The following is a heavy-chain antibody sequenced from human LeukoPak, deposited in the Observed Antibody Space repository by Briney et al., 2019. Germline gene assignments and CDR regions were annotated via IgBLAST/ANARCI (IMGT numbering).Heavy chain of an antibody. CDR1: GGSIRSGH. J-gene: IGHJ5*02. CDR3: ARAHDYGDYRKWFDP. D-gene: IGHD4-17*01. Sequence: PSETLSLTCTVSGGSIRSGHWSWIRQPPGKGLEFIGYIYFSGSTIFNPSLKSRVTISVDSSKTQLSLTLRSVTAADTAVYYCARAHDYGDYRKWFDPWGQGTLVTVSS. CDR2: IYFSGST. V-gene: IGHV4-59*01.